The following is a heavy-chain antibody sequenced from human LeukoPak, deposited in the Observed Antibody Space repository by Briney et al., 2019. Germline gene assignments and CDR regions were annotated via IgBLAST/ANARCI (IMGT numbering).Heavy chain of an antibody. D-gene: IGHD1-26*01. CDR2: LNSDYNI. J-gene: IGHJ3*02. V-gene: IGHV3-69-1*02. CDR3: AREGRGALNDAFDI. Sequence: GRSLRLSCAASGFTFSAYNMNWVRRAPGKGLEWVSCLNSDYNIYYTDSVKGRFTISRDNAKNTLYLQMNSVRAEDSAIYYCAREGRGALNDAFDIWGQGTMVTVS. CDR1: GFTFSAYN.